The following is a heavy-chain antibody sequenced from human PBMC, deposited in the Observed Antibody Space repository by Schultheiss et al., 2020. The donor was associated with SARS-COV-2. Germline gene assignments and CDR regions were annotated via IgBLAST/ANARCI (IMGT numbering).Heavy chain of an antibody. Sequence: GESLKISCAASGFTFSSYAMSWVRQAPGKGLEWVSAISGSGGSTYYADSVKGRFTISRDNSKNTLYLQMNSLRAEDTAVYYCARGGGTGTTWYFDYWGQGTLVTVSS. CDR3: ARGGGTGTTWYFDY. CDR1: GFTFSSYA. V-gene: IGHV3-23*01. CDR2: ISGSGGST. D-gene: IGHD1-7*01. J-gene: IGHJ4*02.